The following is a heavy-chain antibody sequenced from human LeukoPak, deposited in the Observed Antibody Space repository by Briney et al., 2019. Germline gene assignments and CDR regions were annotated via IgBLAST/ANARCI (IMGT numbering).Heavy chain of an antibody. CDR1: GFTFSSYE. CDR3: VRPPYSSSWDPGWFDP. D-gene: IGHD6-13*01. J-gene: IGHJ5*02. Sequence: GGSLRLSCAASGFTFSSYEMNWVRQAPGKGLEWVSYISSSGSTIHYADSVKGRFTISRDNAKNSLYLQMNSLRAEDTAVYYCVRPPYSSSWDPGWFDPWGQGTLITVSS. V-gene: IGHV3-48*03. CDR2: ISSSGSTI.